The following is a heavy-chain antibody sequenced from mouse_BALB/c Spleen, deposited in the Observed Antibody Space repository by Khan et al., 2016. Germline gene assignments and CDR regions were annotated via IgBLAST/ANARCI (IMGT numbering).Heavy chain of an antibody. CDR1: GFNIKDYY. CDR2: IDPENGHT. CDR3: AGEVSYPTSRGFAY. D-gene: IGHD2-12*01. V-gene: IGHV14-1*02. J-gene: IGHJ3*01. Sequence: EVQLQESGAELVRPGALVKLSCKASGFNIKDYYLHWVKQRPEQGLEWVGWIDPENGHTIYDPKFQGKASMTADTSSNTAYLQLSSLKSEDTAVYFCAGEVSYPTSRGFAYWGQGALVIVSA.